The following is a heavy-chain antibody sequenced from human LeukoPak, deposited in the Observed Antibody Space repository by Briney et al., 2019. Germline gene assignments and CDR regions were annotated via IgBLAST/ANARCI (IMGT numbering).Heavy chain of an antibody. V-gene: IGHV4-34*01. CDR3: VRDHLTSSGRYSGWFDT. CDR2: INHSGST. J-gene: IGHJ5*02. CDR1: GGSFSGYY. D-gene: IGHD6-19*01. Sequence: SETLSLTCAVYGGSFSGYYRSWIRQPPGKGLEWIGEINHSGSTNYNPSLKSRVTISVDTSKNQFSLKLYSVTATDTAVYYCVRDHLTSSGRYSGWFDTWGQGTLVTVSS.